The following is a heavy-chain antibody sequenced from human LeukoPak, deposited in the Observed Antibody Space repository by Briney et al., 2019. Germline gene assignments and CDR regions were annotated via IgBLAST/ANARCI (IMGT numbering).Heavy chain of an antibody. CDR2: TSYDGSNK. V-gene: IGHV3-30-3*01. Sequence: GGSLRLSCAASGFTFSNYAMHWVRQAPGKGLEWVAVTSYDGSNKYYADSVKGRFTISRDNSKNTLYLQVNSLRAEDTAVYYCARAQRIHYDYYGMDVWGQGTTVTVSS. D-gene: IGHD2/OR15-2a*01. J-gene: IGHJ6*02. CDR1: GFTFSNYA. CDR3: ARAQRIHYDYYGMDV.